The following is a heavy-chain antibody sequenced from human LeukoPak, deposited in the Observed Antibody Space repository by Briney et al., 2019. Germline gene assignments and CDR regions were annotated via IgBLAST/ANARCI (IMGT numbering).Heavy chain of an antibody. CDR3: ARYSSSWGHYDY. V-gene: IGHV4-39*07. J-gene: IGHJ4*02. Sequence: TSETLSLTCTVSGGSISSSSYYWGWIRQPPGKGLEWIGSIYYSGSTYYNPSLKSRVTISVDTSKNQFSLKLSSVTAADTAVYYCARYSSSWGHYDYWGQGTLVTVSS. D-gene: IGHD6-13*01. CDR2: IYYSGST. CDR1: GGSISSSSYY.